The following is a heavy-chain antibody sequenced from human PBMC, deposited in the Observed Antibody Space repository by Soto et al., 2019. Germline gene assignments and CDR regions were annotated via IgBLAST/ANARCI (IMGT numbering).Heavy chain of an antibody. CDR3: AREYSGCGIWYYYGMDV. J-gene: IGHJ6*02. V-gene: IGHV1-2*04. Sequence: ASVKVSCKASGYTFTGYYMHWVRQAPGQGLEWMGWINPNSGGTNYAQKFQGWVTMTRDTSISTAYMELSRLRSDDTAVYYCAREYSGCGIWYYYGMDVWGQGTTVTVSS. CDR1: GYTFTGYY. CDR2: INPNSGGT. D-gene: IGHD5-12*01.